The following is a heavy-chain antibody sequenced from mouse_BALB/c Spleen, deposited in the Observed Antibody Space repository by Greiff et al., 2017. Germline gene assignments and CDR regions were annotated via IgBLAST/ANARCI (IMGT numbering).Heavy chain of an antibody. CDR1: GYTFTSDW. V-gene: IGHV1-7*01. CDR3: ARNLLYSYAMAY. J-gene: IGHJ4*01. CDR2: INHSTGYT. D-gene: IGHD2-3*01. Sequence: VQLQQSGAELAKPGASVKMSCKASGYTFTSDWMHWVKQRPGQGLEWIGYINHSTGYTEYNQKIKDKATLTAAKSSSTAYMQLSSLTSEDSAVYYCARNLLYSYAMAYWGQGTPVTVSS.